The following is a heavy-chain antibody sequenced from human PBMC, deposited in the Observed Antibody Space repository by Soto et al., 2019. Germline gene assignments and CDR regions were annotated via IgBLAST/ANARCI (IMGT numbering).Heavy chain of an antibody. CDR3: AREGDCISTNCHDLDY. J-gene: IGHJ4*02. V-gene: IGHV3-11*01. CDR1: GFTFSDYY. D-gene: IGHD2-2*01. Sequence: GGSLRLSCAASGFTFSDYYMSWIRQAPGKGLEWVSYISSSGSTIYYADSVKGRFTISRDNAKNSLYLQMNSLRAEDTAVYYCAREGDCISTNCHDLDYWGQGTLVTVSS. CDR2: ISSSGSTI.